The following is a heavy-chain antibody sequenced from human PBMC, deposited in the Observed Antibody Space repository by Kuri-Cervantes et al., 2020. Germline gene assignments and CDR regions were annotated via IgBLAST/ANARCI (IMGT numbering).Heavy chain of an antibody. CDR2: IHDTGRT. CDR1: GGSVSSGNSF. J-gene: IGHJ4*02. D-gene: IGHD3-22*01. Sequence: SETLSLTCTVSGGSVSSGNSFWNWIRQPPGKGLEWIGYIHDTGRTNYNPSLKSRVTISVDTSKNQFSLKLSSVTAADTAVYYCASLYYDSSGYTLRRKYYFDYWGQGTLVTVSS. V-gene: IGHV4-61*01. CDR3: ASLYYDSSGYTLRRKYYFDY.